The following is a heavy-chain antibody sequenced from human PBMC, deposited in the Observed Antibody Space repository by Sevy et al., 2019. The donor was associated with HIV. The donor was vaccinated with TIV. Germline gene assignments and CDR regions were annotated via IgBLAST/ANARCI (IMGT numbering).Heavy chain of an antibody. J-gene: IGHJ4*02. D-gene: IGHD3-22*01. Sequence: GGSLRLSCTGSGFTFGDYAMSWFRQAPGMGLEWVGFIRSKDYGGATEYAASVKSRFTISRDDSKSIAYLQMNSLKTEDTAVYYCTRGYYYDSSGYSDYWGQGTLVTVSS. CDR1: GFTFGDYA. CDR2: IRSKDYGGAT. V-gene: IGHV3-49*03. CDR3: TRGYYYDSSGYSDY.